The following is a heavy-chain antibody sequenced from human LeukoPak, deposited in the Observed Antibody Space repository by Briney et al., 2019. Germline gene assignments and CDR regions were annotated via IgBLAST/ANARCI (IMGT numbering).Heavy chain of an antibody. Sequence: PSETLSLTCAVYGGSFSGYYWSWIRQPPGKGLEWIGEINHSGSTNYNPSLKSRVTISVATSKNQFSLKLSSVTAADTAVYYCARCTMVRGVPKYDYYGMDVWGKGTTVTVSS. V-gene: IGHV4-34*01. CDR2: INHSGST. D-gene: IGHD3-10*01. CDR1: GGSFSGYY. J-gene: IGHJ6*04. CDR3: ARCTMVRGVPKYDYYGMDV.